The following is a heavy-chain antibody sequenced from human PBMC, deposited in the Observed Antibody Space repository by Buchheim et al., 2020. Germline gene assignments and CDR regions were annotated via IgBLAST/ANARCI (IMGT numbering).Heavy chain of an antibody. CDR3: ARGSVTVDY. V-gene: IGHV1-18*01. J-gene: IGHJ4*02. CDR1: GYTFTSYG. Sequence: QVQLVQSGPEVKKPGASVKVSCKASGYTFTSYGITWVRQAPGQGIEWLGWVSAQNGRTDFAEKVQGRVTMTTTTSTNTPSMELRNLRSDDRTVYYCARGSVTVDYCGERTL. D-gene: IGHD2-21*02. CDR2: VSAQNGRT.